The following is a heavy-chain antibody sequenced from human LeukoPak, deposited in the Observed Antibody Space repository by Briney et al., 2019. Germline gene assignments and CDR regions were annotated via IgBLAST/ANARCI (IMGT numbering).Heavy chain of an antibody. V-gene: IGHV3-48*04. Sequence: GGSLRLSCAASGFTFNSYSMNWVRQAPGKGLEWVSYISSSSSTIYYADSVKGRFTISRDNAKNSLYLQMNSLRAEDTAVYYCARMITMVRGVIEIWGQGTLVTVSS. CDR3: ARMITMVRGVIEI. CDR2: ISSSSSTI. D-gene: IGHD3-10*01. J-gene: IGHJ4*02. CDR1: GFTFNSYS.